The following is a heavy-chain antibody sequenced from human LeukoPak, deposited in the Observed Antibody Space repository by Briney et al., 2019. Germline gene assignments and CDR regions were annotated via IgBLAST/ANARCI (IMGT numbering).Heavy chain of an antibody. V-gene: IGHV3-21*01. CDR2: ITSSGAYI. D-gene: IGHD3-10*02. CDR3: AGLGITMIGGV. Sequence: GGSLRLSCAASGFTFNYYNMNWVRQAPGKALEWVSSITSSGAYIFYADSVRGRFTISRDNAKDSLYLQMNSLGPEDTAVYYCAGLGITMIGGVWGKGTTVTISS. CDR1: GFTFNYYN. J-gene: IGHJ6*04.